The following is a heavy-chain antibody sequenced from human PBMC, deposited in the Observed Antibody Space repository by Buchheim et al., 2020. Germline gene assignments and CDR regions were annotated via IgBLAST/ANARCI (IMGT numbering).Heavy chain of an antibody. CDR2: ISGSGGST. Sequence: EVQVVESGGGLVKPGGSLRLSCTTSGLTFTNAWVNWVRQAPGKGLEWVSAISGSGGSTYYADSVKGRFTISRDNSKNTLYLQINNLRAEETAVMYCARDVRGAARKTTGCYYYYGMDVWGQGTT. CDR1: GLTFTNAW. J-gene: IGHJ6*02. V-gene: IGHV3-23*04. D-gene: IGHD6-6*01. CDR3: ARDVRGAARKTTGCYYYYGMDV.